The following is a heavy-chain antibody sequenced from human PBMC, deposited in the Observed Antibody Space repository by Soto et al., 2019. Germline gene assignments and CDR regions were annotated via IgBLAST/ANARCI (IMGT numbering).Heavy chain of an antibody. Sequence: VELTCKARRYRFAASYRHWLRQAPGQGLEWMGWINPNSGGTNYAQKFQGWVTMTRDTSISTAYMELSSLRSEDTAVYYCARGKVDYLDYWGQGTLVTVSS. J-gene: IGHJ4*02. CDR3: ARGKVDYLDY. V-gene: IGHV1-2*04. CDR1: RYRFAASY. D-gene: IGHD1-26*01. CDR2: INPNSGGT.